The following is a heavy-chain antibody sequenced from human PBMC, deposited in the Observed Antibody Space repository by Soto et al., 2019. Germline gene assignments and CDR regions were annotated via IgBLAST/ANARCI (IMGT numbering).Heavy chain of an antibody. V-gene: IGHV3-30*18. CDR1: RFAFSSYA. D-gene: IGHD4-17*01. CDR2: ISYDGGYE. Sequence: QEQLVESGGGVVQPGKSLRLSCAASRFAFSSYAMHWVRQAPGKGLEWLAVISYDGGYENYADSVKGRFTVSRDNSKNTRWLQSNNLSLDDTVLYYCAKATTVTAWRYLELCGQVTRVTV. J-gene: IGHJ2*01. CDR3: AKATTVTAWRYLEL.